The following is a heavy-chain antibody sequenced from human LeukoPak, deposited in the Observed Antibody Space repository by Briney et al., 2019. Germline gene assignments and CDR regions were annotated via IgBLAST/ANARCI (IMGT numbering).Heavy chain of an antibody. V-gene: IGHV4-4*07. CDR2: IYTSGST. D-gene: IGHD3-10*01. CDR3: ARVSGITMVRGTSQPSRFYAFDI. Sequence: SETLSLTCTVSGGSISSYYWSWIRQPAGKGLEWIGRIYTSGSTNYNPSLKSRVTMSVDTSKNQFSLKLSSVTAADTAVYYCARVSGITMVRGTSQPSRFYAFDIWGQGTMVTVSS. J-gene: IGHJ3*02. CDR1: GGSISSYY.